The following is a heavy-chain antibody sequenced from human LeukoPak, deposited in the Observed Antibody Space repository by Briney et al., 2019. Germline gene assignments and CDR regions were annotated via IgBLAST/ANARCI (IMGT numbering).Heavy chain of an antibody. Sequence: GASVKVSCKASGYSFISYYVQWVRQAPGQGLEWMGVINPSGGFTKYAQKFQGRVTMTRDTSTSTVYMELSSLRSDDTAVYYCARGKKVGAGNVFDFWGHGTMVTVSS. V-gene: IGHV1-46*01. D-gene: IGHD1-26*01. CDR1: GYSFISYY. CDR2: INPSGGFT. CDR3: ARGKKVGAGNVFDF. J-gene: IGHJ3*01.